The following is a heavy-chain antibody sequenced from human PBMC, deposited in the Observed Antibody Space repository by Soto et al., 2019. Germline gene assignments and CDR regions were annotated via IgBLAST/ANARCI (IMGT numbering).Heavy chain of an antibody. CDR1: GYSFTSYW. D-gene: IGHD1-1*01. CDR3: ARFVPQRNYNYYYYMDV. V-gene: IGHV5-51*01. CDR2: IYPGDSDT. Sequence: GESLKISCKGSGYSFTSYWIGWVRQMPGKGLEWMGIIYPGDSDTRYSPSFQGQVTISADKSISTAYLQWSSLKASDTAMYYCARFVPQRNYNYYYYMDVWGKGTTVTVSS. J-gene: IGHJ6*03.